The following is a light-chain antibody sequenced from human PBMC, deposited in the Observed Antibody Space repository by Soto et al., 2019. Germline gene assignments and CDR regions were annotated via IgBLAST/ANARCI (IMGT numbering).Light chain of an antibody. CDR3: RQGTHWPPT. CDR2: KVS. V-gene: IGKV2-30*01. CDR1: QSLVNSDGNTY. Sequence: DVVMTQTPLSLPVTLGQPASISCRSSQSLVNSDGNTYLNWFQQRPGQSPRRLIYKVSNRDSGVPDRFSGSGSGTDFSLKISRVEAEDVGVYYCRQGTHWPPTFGQGTKVEIQ. J-gene: IGKJ1*01.